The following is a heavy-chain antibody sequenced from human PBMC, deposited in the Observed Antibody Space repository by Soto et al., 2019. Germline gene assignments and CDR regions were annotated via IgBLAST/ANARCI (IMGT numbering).Heavy chain of an antibody. CDR1: GYTFTSYA. CDR3: ARSHITMIVTTSPADY. Sequence: ASVKVSCKASGYTFTSYAMHWVRQAPGQRLEWMGWINAGNGNTKYSQKFQGRVTITRDTSASTAYMELSSLRSEDTAVYYCARSHITMIVTTSPADYWGQGTLVTVSS. J-gene: IGHJ4*02. CDR2: INAGNGNT. D-gene: IGHD3-22*01. V-gene: IGHV1-3*01.